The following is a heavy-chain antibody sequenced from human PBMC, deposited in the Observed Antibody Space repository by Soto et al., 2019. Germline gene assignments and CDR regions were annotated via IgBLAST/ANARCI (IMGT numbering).Heavy chain of an antibody. CDR3: TRTGNFDI. V-gene: IGHV5-51*01. J-gene: IGHJ3*02. CDR2: IYPGDSDT. CDR1: GYTFGSYW. Sequence: GESLKISCKGSGYTFGSYWIAWVGQMPGKGLEWMGIIYPGDSDTRYSPSFQGQVTISADKSISTAYLQWSSLKASDTAIYYCTRTGNFDIWGQGTTVTV. D-gene: IGHD2-2*01.